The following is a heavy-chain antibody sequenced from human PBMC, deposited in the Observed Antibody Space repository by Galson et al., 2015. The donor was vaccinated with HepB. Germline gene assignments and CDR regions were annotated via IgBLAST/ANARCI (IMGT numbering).Heavy chain of an antibody. CDR2: ISSSSTTI. CDR1: TFIFSTYS. J-gene: IGHJ4*02. Sequence: SLRLSCAASTFIFSTYSMDWVRQAPGKGLEWVSYISSSSTTIYYADSVKGRFTISRDNAKNSLYLQMNSLRAEDTAVYYCARVPYGDPDYWGQGTLVTVSS. CDR3: ARVPYGDPDY. V-gene: IGHV3-48*04. D-gene: IGHD4-17*01.